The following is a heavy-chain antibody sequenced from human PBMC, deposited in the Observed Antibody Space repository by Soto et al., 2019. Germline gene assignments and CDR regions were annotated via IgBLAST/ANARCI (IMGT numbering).Heavy chain of an antibody. D-gene: IGHD3-22*01. Sequence: GASVNVSCKASGYTFTSYGISWVRQAPGQGLEWMGWISAYNGNTNYAQKLQGRVTMTTDTSTSTAYMELRSLRSDDTAVYYCARDRYYYDSSGYFNWFDPWGQGTLVTVSS. V-gene: IGHV1-18*01. CDR1: GYTFTSYG. CDR3: ARDRYYYDSSGYFNWFDP. CDR2: ISAYNGNT. J-gene: IGHJ5*02.